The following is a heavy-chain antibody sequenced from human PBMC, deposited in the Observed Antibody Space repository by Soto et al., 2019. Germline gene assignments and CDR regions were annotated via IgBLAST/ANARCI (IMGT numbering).Heavy chain of an antibody. CDR3: ARDPSGSYYSYFAS. CDR2: IYHSGST. J-gene: IGHJ4*02. CDR1: GGSISSSNW. V-gene: IGHV4-4*02. D-gene: IGHD1-26*01. Sequence: QVQLQESGPGLVKPSGTLSLTCAVSGGSISSSNWWSWVRQPPGKGLEWIGEIYHSGSTNYNPSLRSRVTXXVXKXXNQFSLKLSSVTAADTAVYYCARDPSGSYYSYFASWGQGTLVTVSS.